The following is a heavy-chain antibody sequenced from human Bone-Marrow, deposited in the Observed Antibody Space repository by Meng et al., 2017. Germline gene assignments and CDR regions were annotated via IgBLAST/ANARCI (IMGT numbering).Heavy chain of an antibody. CDR3: AGGGYGDYFGYYYYGMDV. CDR2: IYSGGST. CDR1: GFTVSSNY. J-gene: IGHJ6*02. D-gene: IGHD4-17*01. V-gene: IGHV3-66*02. Sequence: ETLSLTCAASGFTVSSNYMSWVRQAPGKGLEWVSVIYSGGSTYYADSVKGRFTISRDNSKNTLYLQMNSLRAEDTAVYYCAGGGYGDYFGYYYYGMDVWGQGTTVTVSS.